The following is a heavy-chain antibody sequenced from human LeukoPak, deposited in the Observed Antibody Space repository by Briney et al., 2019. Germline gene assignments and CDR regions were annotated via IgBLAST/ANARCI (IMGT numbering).Heavy chain of an antibody. D-gene: IGHD5-18*01. V-gene: IGHV3-53*01. J-gene: IGHJ4*02. CDR2: IYSGDIT. CDR1: GFTVNNNY. CDR3: ARGSGYNYGFPDY. Sequence: PGGSLRLSCAASGFTVNNNYMSWVRQAPGKGLEWVSVIYSGDITYYADSVKGRFTISRDNSKNTLYLQMNSLRAEDTAVYYCARGSGYNYGFPDYWDQGTLVTVSS.